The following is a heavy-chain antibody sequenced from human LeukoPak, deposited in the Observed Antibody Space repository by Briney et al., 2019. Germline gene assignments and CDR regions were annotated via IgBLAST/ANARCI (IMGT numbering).Heavy chain of an antibody. CDR3: ARARKSGGITMIRGVKDRGWFDP. V-gene: IGHV3-30*02. Sequence: GGSLRLSCAASGFTFSNYGMHWVRQAPGKGLEWVAFIRCDGSNKSYADSVKGRFTISRDNSKNTLYLQMNSLRAEDTAVYHCARARKSGGITMIRGVKDRGWFDPWGQGTLVTVSS. CDR1: GFTFSNYG. CDR2: IRCDGSNK. J-gene: IGHJ5*02. D-gene: IGHD3-10*01.